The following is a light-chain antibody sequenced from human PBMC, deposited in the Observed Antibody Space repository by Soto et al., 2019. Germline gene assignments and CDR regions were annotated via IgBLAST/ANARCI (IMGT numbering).Light chain of an antibody. CDR2: DAS. Sequence: DIQMTQSLSTLSATEGDRVTITCRASQSISSWLAWYQHKPGKAPKLLIYDASNLDSGVPSRFSGSGSGTEFSLTISNLQPDDCATYYCQQYENYWTFGQGTKV. CDR3: QQYENYWT. J-gene: IGKJ1*01. V-gene: IGKV1-5*01. CDR1: QSISSW.